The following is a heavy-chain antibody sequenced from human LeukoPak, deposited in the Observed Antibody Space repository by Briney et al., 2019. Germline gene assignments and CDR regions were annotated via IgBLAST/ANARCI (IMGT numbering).Heavy chain of an antibody. CDR1: GYTFTGYY. CDR3: ARARGDGYRPFDY. CDR2: INPNSGGT. V-gene: IGHV1-2*02. Sequence: ASVKVPCKASGYTFTGYYMHWVRQAPGQGLEWMGWINPNSGGTNYAQKFQGRVTMTRDTSISTAYMELSRLRSDDTAVYYCARARGDGYRPFDYWGQGTLVTVSS. J-gene: IGHJ4*02. D-gene: IGHD5-24*01.